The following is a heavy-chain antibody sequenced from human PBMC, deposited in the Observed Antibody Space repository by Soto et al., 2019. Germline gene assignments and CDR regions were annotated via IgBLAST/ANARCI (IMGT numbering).Heavy chain of an antibody. J-gene: IGHJ4*01. CDR2: MYSGCDI. D-gene: IGHD3-3*02. V-gene: IGHV3-53*01. CDR3: VSSITSWVFDY. CDR1: VFTVDTNY. Sequence: PWVSXRLSCLVSVFTVDTNYSYLFRQAPGRGLEFVSAMYSGCDIHYADSVKGRFTISRDTSENTLYLRMDKLRVEDTAVYFCVSSITSWVFDYWGQGTLVTVSS.